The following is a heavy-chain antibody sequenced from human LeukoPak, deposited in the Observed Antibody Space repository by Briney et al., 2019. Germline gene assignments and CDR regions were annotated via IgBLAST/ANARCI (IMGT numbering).Heavy chain of an antibody. CDR2: IKQDGSEK. V-gene: IGHV3-7*01. CDR1: GFTFSSYW. CDR3: ARGLYCSSTSCYSEVVY. D-gene: IGHD2-2*01. J-gene: IGHJ4*02. Sequence: PGGSLRLSCAASGFTFSSYWMSWVRQAPGKGLEWVANIKQDGSEKYYVDSVKGRFTISRDNAKNSLYLQMNSLRAEDTAVYYCARGLYCSSTSCYSEVVYWGQGTLVTVSS.